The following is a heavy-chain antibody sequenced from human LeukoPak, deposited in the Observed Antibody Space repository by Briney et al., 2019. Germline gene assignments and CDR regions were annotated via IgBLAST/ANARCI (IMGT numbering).Heavy chain of an antibody. CDR1: GFTFSSYA. CDR2: ISGSGGST. J-gene: IGHJ4*02. CDR3: VISDCSGSSMWCDY. D-gene: IGHD2-21*01. V-gene: IGHV3-23*01. Sequence: GGSLRLSCAASGFTFSSYAMSWVRQAPGKGLEGVSAISGSGGSTYYADSVKGRFTISRDNSKNTLYLQMNSLRAEDTAVYYCVISDCSGSSMWCDYWGQGTLVAVSS.